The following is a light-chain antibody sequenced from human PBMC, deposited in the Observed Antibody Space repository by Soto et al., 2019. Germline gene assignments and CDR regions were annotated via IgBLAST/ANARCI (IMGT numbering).Light chain of an antibody. V-gene: IGKV3-15*01. Sequence: EVVMTQSPATRSVSPGERVTLSCRASESVHRNLAWYQQKPGQGPSLLIYYASTRATGVPDRFTGSGSGTEFTLTISSLQSEYFGVYHCQHYSNWPPTFGPGTKVEIK. CDR2: YAS. J-gene: IGKJ3*01. CDR3: QHYSNWPPT. CDR1: ESVHRN.